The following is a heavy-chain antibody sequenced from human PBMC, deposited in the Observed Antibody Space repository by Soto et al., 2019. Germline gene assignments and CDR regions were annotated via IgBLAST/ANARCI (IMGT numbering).Heavy chain of an antibody. J-gene: IGHJ4*02. D-gene: IGHD3-3*01. CDR1: GGSVSSSYYY. V-gene: IGHV4-39*01. Sequence: SETLSLTGTVSGGSVSSSYYYWGWIRQPPGKGLEWIGNIYYSGNTYYNPSLKSRVTISVDTSKNQFSLKLNSVTAADTAVYYCARHGYYRIKTYPPSRFWGQGTLVTVSS. CDR3: ARHGYYRIKTYPPSRF. CDR2: IYYSGNT.